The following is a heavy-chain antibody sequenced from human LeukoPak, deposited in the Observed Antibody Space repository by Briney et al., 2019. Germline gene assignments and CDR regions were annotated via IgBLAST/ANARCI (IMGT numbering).Heavy chain of an antibody. V-gene: IGHV3-30*18. Sequence: GGSLRLSCAASGFTFNNYGMHWVRQAPGEGLEWVAVISYDGRNKHYPDSVKGRFTISRDISTDTLWLQMDSLRTEDTAVYYCAKGPLRGTAAAIDYWGQGTLVTVSS. CDR1: GFTFNNYG. CDR3: AKGPLRGTAAAIDY. CDR2: ISYDGRNK. D-gene: IGHD2-2*01. J-gene: IGHJ4*02.